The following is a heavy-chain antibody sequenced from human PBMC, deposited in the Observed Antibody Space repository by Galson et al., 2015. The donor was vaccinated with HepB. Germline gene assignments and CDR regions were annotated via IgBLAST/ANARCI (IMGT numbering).Heavy chain of an antibody. J-gene: IGHJ4*02. CDR3: VRDRGSGFGGNDVPSFDY. V-gene: IGHV3-48*01. Sequence: SLRLSCAASGFAVTKKYMNWVRRAPGKGLEWAAYISSDSTTIHYADSVKGRFTISRDNAKNSVFLQMNSLRGEDTAVYYCVRDRGSGFGGNDVPSFDYWGRGSLVTVSP. D-gene: IGHD5-12*01. CDR1: GFAVTKKY. CDR2: ISSDSTTI.